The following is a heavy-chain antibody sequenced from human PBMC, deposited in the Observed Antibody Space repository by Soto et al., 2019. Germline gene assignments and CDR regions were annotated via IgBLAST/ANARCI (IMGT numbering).Heavy chain of an antibody. CDR3: ARAARFLEWLLSAGYYYYGMDV. V-gene: IGHV4-34*01. J-gene: IGHJ6*02. CDR2: INHSGST. CDR1: GGSFSGXC. D-gene: IGHD3-3*01. Sequence: PSETLSLTCAVDGGSFSGXCWSWIRQPPGKVREWMWEINHSGSTNYNPSLKSRVTISVDTSKNQFSLKLSSVTAAETAVYYCARAARFLEWLLSAGYYYYGMDVWGQGTTVT.